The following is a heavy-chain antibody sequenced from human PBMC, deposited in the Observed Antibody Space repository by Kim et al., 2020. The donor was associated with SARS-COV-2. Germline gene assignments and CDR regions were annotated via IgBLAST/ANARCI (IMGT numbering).Heavy chain of an antibody. J-gene: IGHJ4*02. CDR3: ARERAGYDSYFDY. D-gene: IGHD5-12*01. V-gene: IGHV3-30*04. CDR2: ISYDGSNK. Sequence: GGSLRLSCAASGFTFSSYAMHWVRQAPGKGLEWVAVISYDGSNKYYADSVKGRFTISRDNSKNTLYLQMNSLRAEDTAVYYCARERAGYDSYFDYWGQGT. CDR1: GFTFSSYA.